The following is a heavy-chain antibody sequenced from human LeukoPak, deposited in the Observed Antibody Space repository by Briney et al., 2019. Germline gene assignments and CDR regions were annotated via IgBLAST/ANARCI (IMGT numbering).Heavy chain of an antibody. V-gene: IGHV3-30*02. CDR1: GFTFSSYG. CDR3: AKDRGGCSSTSCYPKVSTF. J-gene: IGHJ4*02. D-gene: IGHD2-2*01. Sequence: GGSLRLSCAASGFTFSSYGMHWVRQAPGKGLEWVAFIQYDGSNKYYADSVKGRFTISRDNSKNTLYLQMNSLRAEDTAVYYCAKDRGGCSSTSCYPKVSTFGGQGTLVTVSS. CDR2: IQYDGSNK.